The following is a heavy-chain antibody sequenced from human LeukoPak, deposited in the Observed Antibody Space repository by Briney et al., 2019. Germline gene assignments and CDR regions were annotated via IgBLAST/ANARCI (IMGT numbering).Heavy chain of an antibody. V-gene: IGHV3-30-3*01. CDR1: GFSFSSFA. CDR2: MSYDGGHK. Sequence: PGGSLRLSCAASGFSFSSFAMHWVRQAPGKGLEWVAVMSYDGGHKYYADSVKGRFTISRDNSENTLYLQMNSLRAEDTAVYYCAKEGPRSDYGDYLDYWGQGTLVTVSS. J-gene: IGHJ4*02. D-gene: IGHD4-17*01. CDR3: AKEGPRSDYGDYLDY.